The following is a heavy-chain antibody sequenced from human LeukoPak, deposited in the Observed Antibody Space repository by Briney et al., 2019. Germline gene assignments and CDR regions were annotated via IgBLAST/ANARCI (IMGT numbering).Heavy chain of an antibody. CDR3: ARADSGGYYVAYWY. CDR1: GYTFTCYG. CDR2: TSAYKGST. V-gene: IGHV1-18*01. D-gene: IGHD3-22*01. J-gene: IGHJ4*02. Sequence: ASVKVSCKASGYTFTCYGIIWVRQAPGQGLEWLGWTSAYKGSTKYPQMFQGRVTVTTDTSTSTAYMELRSLRSDDTAVYYCARADSGGYYVAYWYWGQGTLVTVSS.